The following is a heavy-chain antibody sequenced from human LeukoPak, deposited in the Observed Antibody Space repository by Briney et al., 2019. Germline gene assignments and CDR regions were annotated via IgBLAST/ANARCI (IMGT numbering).Heavy chain of an antibody. D-gene: IGHD3-16*01. V-gene: IGHV6-1*01. J-gene: IGHJ4*02. Sequence: SQTLSLTCAISGDTVSSNSAAWSWIRPSPSRGLEWLESTYYRSKWYNDYAVSVKSRITINPDTTKNQFSLQLNSVTPEDTAVYYYAKGGGSLDYWGQGTLVTVSS. CDR1: GDTVSSNSAA. CDR3: AKGGGSLDY. CDR2: TYYRSKWYN.